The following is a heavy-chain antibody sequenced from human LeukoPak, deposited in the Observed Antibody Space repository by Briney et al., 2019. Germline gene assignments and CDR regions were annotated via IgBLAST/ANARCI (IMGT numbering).Heavy chain of an antibody. J-gene: IGHJ4*02. Sequence: GGSLRLSCTASGLIFRNYAMTWVRQAPRKGLEWVSTISGDGTETFYADSVKGRFTISRDNSKNTLYLQMNSLRAEDTAVYYCAKDRDYFDYWGQGMLVTVSS. D-gene: IGHD3-10*01. CDR1: GLIFRNYA. CDR2: ISGDGTET. V-gene: IGHV3-23*01. CDR3: AKDRDYFDY.